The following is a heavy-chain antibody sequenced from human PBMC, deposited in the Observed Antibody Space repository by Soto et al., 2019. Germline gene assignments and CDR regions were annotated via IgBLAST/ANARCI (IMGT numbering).Heavy chain of an antibody. V-gene: IGHV4-30-2*01. CDR1: GGSISSGGYS. Sequence: PSETLSLTCAVSGGSISSGGYSWSWIRQPPGKGLEWIGYIYHSGSTYYNPSLKSRVTISVNMSKNQFSLKLSSVTAADTAVYYCARDYHDRSTYPFDSWGQGTLVTVSS. CDR2: IYHSGST. D-gene: IGHD3-22*01. CDR3: ARDYHDRSTYPFDS. J-gene: IGHJ5*01.